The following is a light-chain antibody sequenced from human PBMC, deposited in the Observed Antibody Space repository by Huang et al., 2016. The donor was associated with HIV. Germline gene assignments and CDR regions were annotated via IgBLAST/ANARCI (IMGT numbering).Light chain of an antibody. J-gene: IGKJ4*01. Sequence: EIVLTQSPVTLSKSPGQRATLSCRASQSVYTYLAWYQQKPGHAPPLLIYDASNRATGIPARFSGSGSGTDFTLTISSLEPDDFAVYFCQQRSTWPPTFGGGTTMEIK. CDR1: QSVYTY. CDR2: DAS. CDR3: QQRSTWPPT. V-gene: IGKV3-11*01.